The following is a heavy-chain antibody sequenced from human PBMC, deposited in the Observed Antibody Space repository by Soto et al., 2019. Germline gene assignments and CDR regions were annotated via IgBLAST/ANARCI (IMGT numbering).Heavy chain of an antibody. V-gene: IGHV4-59*12. Sequence: QVQLQESGPGLVRPSETLSLTCTVSGDSITSYYWSWIRQPPGKGLEFVGYIYYSGSTRYNPSLKTRASISIDTSNNQVSRRLSSVTAADTAVYYCARRYSGYDETAEWGRGTFVSVSS. CDR1: GDSITSYY. J-gene: IGHJ4*02. D-gene: IGHD5-12*01. CDR3: ARRYSGYDETAE. CDR2: IYYSGST.